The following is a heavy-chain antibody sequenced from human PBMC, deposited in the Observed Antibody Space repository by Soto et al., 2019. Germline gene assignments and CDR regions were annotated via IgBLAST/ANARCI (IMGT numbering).Heavy chain of an antibody. Sequence: QVQLVQSGAEVKKPGSSVKVSCETSGATLSSYPINWVRQAPGQGLEWMGEIIPLYGSANYRQKFSGRLTITAERSTSTAYIELSSLTSDDTAVYYCAREQVPVTEGGGGTFDIWGQETMVIVSS. CDR2: IIPLYGSA. V-gene: IGHV1-69*06. CDR3: AREQVPVTEGGGGTFDI. J-gene: IGHJ3*02. CDR1: GATLSSYP. D-gene: IGHD2-21*01.